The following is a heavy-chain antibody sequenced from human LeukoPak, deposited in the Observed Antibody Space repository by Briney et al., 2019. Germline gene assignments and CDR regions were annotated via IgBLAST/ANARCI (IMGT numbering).Heavy chain of an antibody. Sequence: GDSVKVSCKASGGTFSSYAISWVRQAPGQGLEWMGGIIPIFGTANYAQKFQGRVTITTDESTSTAYMELSSLRSEDTAVYYCARGSSSSANYYYYYMDVWGKGTTVTVSS. CDR3: ARGSSSSANYYYYYMDV. D-gene: IGHD6-6*01. J-gene: IGHJ6*03. V-gene: IGHV1-69*05. CDR1: GGTFSSYA. CDR2: IIPIFGTA.